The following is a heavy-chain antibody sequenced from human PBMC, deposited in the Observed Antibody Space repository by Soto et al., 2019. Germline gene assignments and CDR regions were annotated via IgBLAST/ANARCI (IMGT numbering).Heavy chain of an antibody. J-gene: IGHJ4*02. V-gene: IGHV1-69*01. CDR1: GGTFNSYS. CDR2: IIPIFGTA. D-gene: IGHD6-19*01. Sequence: SAKVCCKASGGTFNSYSMRWVRQDTGQGLEWMGGIIPIFGTANYAQKFQGRVTITADESTSTAYMELSSLRSEDTAVYYCARTSSGYSSGWYTAWGQGTLVTVSS. CDR3: ARTSSGYSSGWYTA.